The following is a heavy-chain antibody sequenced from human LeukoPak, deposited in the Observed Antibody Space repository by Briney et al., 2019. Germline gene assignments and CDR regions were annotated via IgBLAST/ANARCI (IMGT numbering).Heavy chain of an antibody. D-gene: IGHD6-6*01. V-gene: IGHV3-74*01. CDR2: INSDGSST. CDR3: ARGPNSNWSGLDF. Sequence: GGSLRLSCAASGFTFRTFSMHWVREAPGKGLVWVSRINSDGSSTNYADSVKGRFTISRDNAKNTLYLQMNSLRAEDTAVYYCARGPNSNWSGLDFWGQGTLLTVSS. J-gene: IGHJ4*02. CDR1: GFTFRTFS.